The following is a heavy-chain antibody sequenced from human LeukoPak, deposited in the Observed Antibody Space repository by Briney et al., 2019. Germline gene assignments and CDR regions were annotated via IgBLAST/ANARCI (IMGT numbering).Heavy chain of an antibody. V-gene: IGHV3-30*04. J-gene: IGHJ4*02. CDR3: ASEIIFGSFDY. D-gene: IGHD3-3*01. Sequence: GSLRLSLAASGFTFSSYAMHWVRPAPGKGVGWVAVISYDGSNKYYADSVKGRFTISRDNSKNTLYLERNSLRAEDTAVYYCASEIIFGSFDYWGQGTLVTVSS. CDR2: ISYDGSNK. CDR1: GFTFSSYA.